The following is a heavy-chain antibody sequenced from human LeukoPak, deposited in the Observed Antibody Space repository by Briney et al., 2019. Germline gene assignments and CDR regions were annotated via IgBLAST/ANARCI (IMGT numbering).Heavy chain of an antibody. Sequence: GSLRLSCAASGFTISSYWMHWVRQAPGKGLVWVSRINSDGSSTSYADSVKGRFTISRDNAKNTLYLQMNSLRAEDTAVYYCARGSSVLRYFDWLSSQNWFDPWGQGTLVTVSS. J-gene: IGHJ5*02. V-gene: IGHV3-74*01. CDR3: ARGSSVLRYFDWLSSQNWFDP. CDR1: GFTISSYW. CDR2: INSDGSST. D-gene: IGHD3-9*01.